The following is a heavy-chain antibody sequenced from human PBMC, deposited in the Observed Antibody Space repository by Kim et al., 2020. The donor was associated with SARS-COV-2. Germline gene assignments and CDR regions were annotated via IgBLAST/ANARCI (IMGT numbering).Heavy chain of an antibody. D-gene: IGHD6-13*01. Sequence: GGSLRLSCAASGFTFSSYAMHWVRQAPGKGLEWVAVISYDGSNKYYADSVKGRFTISRDNSKNTLYLQMNSLRAEDTAVYYCAREEEVESAAGHIDYWGQGTLVTVSS. CDR3: AREEEVESAAGHIDY. CDR2: ISYDGSNK. V-gene: IGHV3-30*04. CDR1: GFTFSSYA. J-gene: IGHJ4*02.